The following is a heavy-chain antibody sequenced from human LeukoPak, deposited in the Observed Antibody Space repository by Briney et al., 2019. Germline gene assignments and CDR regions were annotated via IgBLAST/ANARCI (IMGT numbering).Heavy chain of an antibody. D-gene: IGHD3-3*01. J-gene: IGHJ5*02. CDR1: GYTFTGYY. Sequence: ASVKVSCKASGYTFTGYYMHWVRQAPGQGLEWMGRINPNSGGTNYAQKLQGRVTMTTDTSTSTAYMELRSLRSDDTAVYYCARGYYDFWSGYYTPYWFDPWGQGTLVTVSS. CDR2: INPNSGGT. CDR3: ARGYYDFWSGYYTPYWFDP. V-gene: IGHV1-2*06.